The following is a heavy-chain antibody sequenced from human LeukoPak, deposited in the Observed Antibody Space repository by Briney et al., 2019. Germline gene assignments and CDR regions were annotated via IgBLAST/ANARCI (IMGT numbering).Heavy chain of an antibody. CDR2: VSGSGGST. V-gene: IGHV3-23*01. CDR3: AKGLRSSSLQPGMDV. Sequence: GGSLRLSCVASGFTFSSYAMSWVRQAPGKGLGWVSGVSGSGGSTYYADSVKGRFTISRDKSENTLYLQMDSLRAEDTAVYYCAKGLRSSSLQPGMDVWGQGTTVTVSS. CDR1: GFTFSSYA. D-gene: IGHD6-13*01. J-gene: IGHJ6*02.